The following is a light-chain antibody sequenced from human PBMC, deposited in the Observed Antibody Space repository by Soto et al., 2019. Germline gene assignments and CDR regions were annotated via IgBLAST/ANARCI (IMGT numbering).Light chain of an antibody. Sequence: EIVLTQSPGTLSLSPGERATLSCRASQSVSSSYLAWYQQKGGQAPRLLIYGASSRATGIPDRFSGSGSGTDFTLTISRLDPEDFAVYYCQQYVRSPWTFGQGTKVEIK. CDR3: QQYVRSPWT. V-gene: IGKV3-20*01. J-gene: IGKJ1*01. CDR1: QSVSSSY. CDR2: GAS.